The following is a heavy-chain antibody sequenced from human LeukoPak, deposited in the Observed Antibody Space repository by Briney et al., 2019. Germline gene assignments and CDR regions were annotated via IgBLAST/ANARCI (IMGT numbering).Heavy chain of an antibody. V-gene: IGHV1-69*06. CDR2: IIPIFDTP. D-gene: IGHD3-16*02. CDR3: AKGSRLREAGSYRF. J-gene: IGHJ4*02. CDR1: GGIFGSYA. Sequence: SVKVSCKVSGGIFGSYAINWVRRAPGQGLEWLGRIIPIFDTPNYAQTFQGRVTISADKSTRTVYMELTSLRSEDTALYYCAKGSRLREAGSYRFWGQGTLVTVSS.